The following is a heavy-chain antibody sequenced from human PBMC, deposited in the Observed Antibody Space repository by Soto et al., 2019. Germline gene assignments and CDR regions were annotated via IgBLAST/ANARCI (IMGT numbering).Heavy chain of an antibody. D-gene: IGHD3-10*01. CDR3: ATTHYYGSGSYYNGDAFDI. J-gene: IGHJ3*02. Sequence: GESLKISCKGSGYSFTSYWISWVRQMPGKGLEWMGRIDPSDSYTNYSPSFQGHVTISADKSISTAYLQWSSLKASDTAMYYCATTHYYGSGSYYNGDAFDIWGQGTMVTVSS. CDR1: GYSFTSYW. CDR2: IDPSDSYT. V-gene: IGHV5-10-1*01.